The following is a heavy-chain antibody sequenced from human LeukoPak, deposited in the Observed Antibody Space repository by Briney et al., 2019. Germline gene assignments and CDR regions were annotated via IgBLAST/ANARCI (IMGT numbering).Heavy chain of an antibody. D-gene: IGHD6-19*01. CDR2: IKSKTDGGTT. V-gene: IGHV3-15*01. CDR1: GFIFSNYV. Sequence: PGGSLRLSCAASGFIFSNYVMSWVRQAPGKGLEWVGRIKSKTDGGTTDYAAPVKGRFTISRDDSKNTLYLQMNSLKTEDTAVYYCTTDYAVAISHLGYWGQGTLVTVSS. CDR3: TTDYAVAISHLGY. J-gene: IGHJ4*02.